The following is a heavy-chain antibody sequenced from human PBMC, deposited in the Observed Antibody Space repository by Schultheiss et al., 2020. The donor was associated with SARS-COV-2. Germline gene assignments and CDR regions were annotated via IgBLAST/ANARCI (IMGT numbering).Heavy chain of an antibody. D-gene: IGHD6-25*01. Sequence: GGSLRLSCAASGFTFSSYWMSWVRQAPGKGLEWLANIKQDGSEIYYVDSVKGRFTISRDNAKNSLDMQMNSLRVEDTAVYYCARDGSGGWHFDLWGRGTLVTVSS. V-gene: IGHV3-7*01. J-gene: IGHJ2*01. CDR2: IKQDGSEI. CDR3: ARDGSGGWHFDL. CDR1: GFTFSSYW.